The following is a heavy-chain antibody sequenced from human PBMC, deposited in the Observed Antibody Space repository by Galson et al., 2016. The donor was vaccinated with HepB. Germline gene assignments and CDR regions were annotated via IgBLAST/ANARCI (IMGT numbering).Heavy chain of an antibody. CDR1: GFTFSSYA. CDR3: ARVRSSWYYFDY. V-gene: IGHV3-64D*06. CDR2: ISSNGDST. Sequence: SLRLSCAASGFTFSSYAMHWVRQAPGKGVEYVSSISSNGDSTYYTDSVKGRFTISRDNSKHTLNLQMSSLRAEDTAVYYCARVRSSWYYFDYWGQGTLVTVSS. D-gene: IGHD6-13*01. J-gene: IGHJ4*02.